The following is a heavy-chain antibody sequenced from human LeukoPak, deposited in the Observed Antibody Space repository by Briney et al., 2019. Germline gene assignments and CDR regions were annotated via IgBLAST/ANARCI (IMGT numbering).Heavy chain of an antibody. D-gene: IGHD3-10*01. CDR3: ARESAYGSGSYEDY. J-gene: IGHJ4*02. CDR2: INPNSGGT. Sequence: ASVKVSCKASGYTFTGYYMHWVRQAPGQGLEWMGWINPNSGGTNYAQKFQGRVTMTRDTSISTAYMELSRLRSDDTAVYYCARESAYGSGSYEDYWGQGTLVTVSS. V-gene: IGHV1-2*02. CDR1: GYTFTGYY.